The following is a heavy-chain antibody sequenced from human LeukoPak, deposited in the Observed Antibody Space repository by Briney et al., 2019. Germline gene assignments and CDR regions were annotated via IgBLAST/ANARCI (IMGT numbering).Heavy chain of an antibody. Sequence: ASVKVSCKVSGYTLTELSMHWVRQAPGKGLEWMGGFDPEDGETTYAQKFQGRVTMTEDTSTDTAYMEVNSLRSEDTAVYYCATGYYYDSREFTYWGQGTLVTVSS. CDR2: FDPEDGET. CDR3: ATGYYYDSREFTY. CDR1: GYTLTELS. V-gene: IGHV1-24*01. D-gene: IGHD3-22*01. J-gene: IGHJ4*02.